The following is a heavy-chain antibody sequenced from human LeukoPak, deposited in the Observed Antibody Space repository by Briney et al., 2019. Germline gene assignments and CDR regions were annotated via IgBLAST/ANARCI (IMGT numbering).Heavy chain of an antibody. CDR2: ISSSISYI. CDR1: GFTFSIYS. CDR3: ARGGYDFWSGYYHSYYYYGMDV. V-gene: IGHV3-21*01. D-gene: IGHD3-3*01. Sequence: GGSLRLSCAASGFTFSIYSMNWVRQAPGKGLEWVSSISSSISYIYYDDSVKGLFTISRDNAKNSLYLQMNSLRAEDTAVYYCARGGYDFWSGYYHSYYYYGMDVWGQGTTVTVSS. J-gene: IGHJ6*02.